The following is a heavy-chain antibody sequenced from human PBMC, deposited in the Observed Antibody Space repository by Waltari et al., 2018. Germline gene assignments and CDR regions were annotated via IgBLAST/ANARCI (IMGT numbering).Heavy chain of an antibody. V-gene: IGHV4-31*01. D-gene: IGHD4-4*01. Sequence: QVQLQESGPGLVKPSQTLSLTCTVSGGSISSGGYYWSWIRQHPGKGLGWIGYIYYSGRSYYNPSLKSVVTISVETSKNQFSLKLSPVTAADTAVYYCARDWGSNYVGFDYWGQGTLVTVSS. CDR1: GGSISSGGYY. J-gene: IGHJ4*02. CDR2: IYYSGRS. CDR3: ARDWGSNYVGFDY.